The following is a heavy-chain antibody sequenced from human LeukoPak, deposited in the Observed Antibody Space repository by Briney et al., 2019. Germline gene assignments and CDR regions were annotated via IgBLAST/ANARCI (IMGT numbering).Heavy chain of an antibody. J-gene: IGHJ4*02. CDR2: IYHSGST. CDR3: ARFAEVGSSSDY. V-gene: IGHV4-34*01. CDR1: GFTFSDYY. D-gene: IGHD6-19*01. Sequence: PGGSLRLSCAAPGFTFSDYYMSWIRQAPGKGLEWIGEIYHSGSTNYNPSLKSRVTISVDKSKNQFSLKLSSVTAADTAVYYCARFAEVGSSSDYWGQGTLVTVSS.